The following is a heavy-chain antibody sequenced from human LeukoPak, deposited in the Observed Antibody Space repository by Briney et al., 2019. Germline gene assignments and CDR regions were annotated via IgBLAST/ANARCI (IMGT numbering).Heavy chain of an antibody. CDR1: GGSISSYY. V-gene: IGHV4-59*01. D-gene: IGHD3-22*01. CDR2: IYYSGST. CDR3: ARVTGYMIEDYFDY. J-gene: IGHJ4*02. Sequence: SETLSLTCTVSGGSISSYYWSWIRQPPGKGLEWIGYIYYSGSTNYNPSLKSRVTISVDTSKNQFSLRLSSVTAADTAVYYCARVTGYMIEDYFDYWGQGTLVTASS.